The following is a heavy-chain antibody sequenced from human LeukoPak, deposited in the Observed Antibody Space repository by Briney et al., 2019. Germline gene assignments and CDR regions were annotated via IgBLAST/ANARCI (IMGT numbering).Heavy chain of an antibody. Sequence: GGSLRLSCAAAGFAFSTYSMNWVRQAPGKGLEWVSYISSSGTIIYYADSVRGRFTISRDNAKNSLYLQMNSLRAEDTAVYYCAKDPVGYCSSTSCYAFDYWGQGTLVTVSS. J-gene: IGHJ4*02. CDR3: AKDPVGYCSSTSCYAFDY. D-gene: IGHD2-2*01. V-gene: IGHV3-48*04. CDR2: ISSSGTII. CDR1: GFAFSTYS.